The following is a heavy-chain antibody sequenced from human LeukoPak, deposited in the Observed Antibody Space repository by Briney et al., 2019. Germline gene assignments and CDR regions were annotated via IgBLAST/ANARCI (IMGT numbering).Heavy chain of an antibody. D-gene: IGHD5-18*01. J-gene: IGHJ4*02. Sequence: GGSLRLSCAASGFTFSSYSMNWVRQAPGKGLEWVSYISSSGNTIDYADSVKGRFTISRDNAKNSLYLQMVSLRAEDTAVYYCARLCGYSYGYGDYWGQGTLVTVSS. CDR3: ARLCGYSYGYGDY. CDR1: GFTFSSYS. CDR2: ISSSGNTI. V-gene: IGHV3-48*04.